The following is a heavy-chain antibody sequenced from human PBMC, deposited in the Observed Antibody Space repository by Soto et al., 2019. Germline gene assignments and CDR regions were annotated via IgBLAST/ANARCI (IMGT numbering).Heavy chain of an antibody. J-gene: IGHJ5*02. V-gene: IGHV1-69*13. Sequence: ASVKVSCKASGGTFSSYAISWVRQAPGQGLEWMGGIIPIFGTANYAQKFQGRVTITADESTSTAYMELSSLRSEDTAVYYCARGRTYYYDSSGYYLDWFDPWGQGTLVTVS. CDR1: GGTFSSYA. D-gene: IGHD3-22*01. CDR3: ARGRTYYYDSSGYYLDWFDP. CDR2: IIPIFGTA.